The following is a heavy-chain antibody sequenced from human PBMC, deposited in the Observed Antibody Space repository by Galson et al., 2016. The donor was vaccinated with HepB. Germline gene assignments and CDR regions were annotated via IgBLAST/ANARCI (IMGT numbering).Heavy chain of an antibody. Sequence: SVKVSCKASGYTLTTSGISWVRQAPGQGLEWMGWISTYSGNTKYAQKFQGGLTLTTDSSTTTAYMELRSLRFDDTALYYCARDVQYRFDPWGQETLVTVSS. D-gene: IGHD2/OR15-2a*01. CDR1: GYTLTTSG. J-gene: IGHJ5*02. CDR2: ISTYSGNT. V-gene: IGHV1-18*01. CDR3: ARDVQYRFDP.